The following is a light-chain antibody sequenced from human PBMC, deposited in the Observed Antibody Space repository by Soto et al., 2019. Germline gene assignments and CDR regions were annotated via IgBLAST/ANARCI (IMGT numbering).Light chain of an antibody. CDR3: SSYTTSSTYV. CDR2: DVS. V-gene: IGLV2-14*01. Sequence: QSALTQPASVSGSPGQSITISCTGTISDVGGYDYVSWYQQHPGKAPKLMIYDVSNRPSGVSNRFSGSKSGNTASPTISGLQADDEADYYCSSYTTSSTYVFGTGTKVTVL. CDR1: ISDVGGYDY. J-gene: IGLJ1*01.